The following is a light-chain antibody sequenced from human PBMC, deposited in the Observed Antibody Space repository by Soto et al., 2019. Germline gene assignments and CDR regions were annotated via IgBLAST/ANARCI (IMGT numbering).Light chain of an antibody. CDR3: SSYTTIKTVV. V-gene: IGLV2-11*01. Sequence: QSVLTQPRSVSGSPGQSVTISCTGTTGDVGAYNFVSWYQLHPGKAPKLMIYDASKRPSGVPDRFSGFKSANTAYLTISGVQPEDEADYHCSSYTTIKTVVFGGGTKLTVL. CDR2: DAS. CDR1: TGDVGAYNF. J-gene: IGLJ2*01.